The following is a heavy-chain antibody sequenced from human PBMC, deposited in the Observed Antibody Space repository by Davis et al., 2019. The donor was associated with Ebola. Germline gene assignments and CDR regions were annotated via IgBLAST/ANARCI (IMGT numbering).Heavy chain of an antibody. J-gene: IGHJ4*02. CDR1: GGTFSSYA. Sequence: AASVKVSCKASGGTFSSYAISWVRQAPGQGLEWMGGIIPIFGTANYAQKFQGRVTITADKSTSTAYMELSSLRSEDTAVYYCARVYYYDRFDYWGQGTLVTVSS. CDR2: IIPIFGTA. V-gene: IGHV1-69*06. CDR3: ARVYYYDRFDY. D-gene: IGHD3-22*01.